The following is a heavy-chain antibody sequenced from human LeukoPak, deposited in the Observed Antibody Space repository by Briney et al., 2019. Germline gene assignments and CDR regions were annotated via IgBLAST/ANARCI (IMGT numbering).Heavy chain of an antibody. CDR2: IGGSDGRT. CDR3: AKDSSSYDWGYMDV. CDR1: GFTSTNYA. D-gene: IGHD3-22*01. Sequence: LTGGSLILSCAASGFTSTNYAMNWVRQAPGTGLAWVSLIGGSDGRTRYADSVKGRFTISRDNSKNTLYMEMNSLRAEDTAVYYCAKDSSSYDWGYMDVWGKGTTVTISS. J-gene: IGHJ6*03. V-gene: IGHV3-23*01.